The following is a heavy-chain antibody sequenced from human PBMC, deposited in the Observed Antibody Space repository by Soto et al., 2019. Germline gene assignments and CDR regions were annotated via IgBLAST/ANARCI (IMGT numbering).Heavy chain of an antibody. J-gene: IGHJ5*02. D-gene: IGHD3-3*01. CDR1: GYTFSTYC. CDR3: AKVSSKSDAIWSAYYDL. CDR2: VSVSGSDP. Sequence: EVQLLESGGGLVQPGGSLRLSCLASGYTFSTYCLSWVRQAPGKGLGWVSGVSVSGSDPFYIDSVNGRFTISRDNTKNKLYLQMDNLTAEDPTLSYCAKVSSKSDAIWSAYYDLWGHGTLVTVTS. V-gene: IGHV3-23*01.